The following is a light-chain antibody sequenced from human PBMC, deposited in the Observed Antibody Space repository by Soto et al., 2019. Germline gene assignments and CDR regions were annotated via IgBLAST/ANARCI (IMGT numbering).Light chain of an antibody. CDR2: EAS. CDR3: QQYNSHWT. CDR1: QSISSW. Sequence: DIQMTQSPSTLSASVGDRVTITCRASQSISSWLAWYQQKPGKAPKLVIYEASSLESGVPSRFSGRGSGTEFTLTISSLQPDDFATYYCQQYNSHWTFGQGTKVEIK. J-gene: IGKJ1*01. V-gene: IGKV1-5*03.